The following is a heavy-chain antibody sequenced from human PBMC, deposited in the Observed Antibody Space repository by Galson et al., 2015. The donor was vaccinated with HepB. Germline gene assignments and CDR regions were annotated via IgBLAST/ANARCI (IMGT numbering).Heavy chain of an antibody. V-gene: IGHV3-30*03. CDR1: GFTFSNYG. CDR3: ARDMGAAGYSTTTSDY. Sequence: SLRLSCAASGFTFSNYGMHWVRQAPGKGLEWVAVISYDGSNKYYADSVKGRFTIFRDNSKNTPYLQMNSLRAEDTAIYYCARDMGAAGYSTTTSDYWGQGTLVTVSS. D-gene: IGHD6-13*01. CDR2: ISYDGSNK. J-gene: IGHJ4*02.